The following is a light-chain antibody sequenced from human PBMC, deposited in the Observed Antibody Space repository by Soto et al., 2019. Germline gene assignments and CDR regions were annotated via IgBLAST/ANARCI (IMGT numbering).Light chain of an antibody. Sequence: IVLTQSPLSLPVTLGQLASISCRSSHSLVHSDGNTYLNWFQQRPGQSPRRLIYKASNRDSGVPARFNGSGSGTDFTLSINTLEADHVRGYYCMQGITFTFCTGKRVEIK. CDR3: MQGITFT. J-gene: IGKJ4*01. CDR1: HSLVHSDGNTY. CDR2: KAS. V-gene: IGKV2-30*02.